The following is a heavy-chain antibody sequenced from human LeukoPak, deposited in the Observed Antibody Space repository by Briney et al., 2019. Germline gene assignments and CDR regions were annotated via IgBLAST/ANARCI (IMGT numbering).Heavy chain of an antibody. CDR3: ARRRRSNWAFDS. Sequence: SETLSLTCTVSGGSVDGYYWSWIRQPPGKELEWIENIYYSGSTNYNPSLKSRVTISGDTSRNHFSLSLSSVTAADTAVYYCARRRRSNWAFDSWGQGTLVTVSS. J-gene: IGHJ4*02. D-gene: IGHD1-1*01. CDR1: GGSVDGYY. V-gene: IGHV4-59*08. CDR2: IYYSGST.